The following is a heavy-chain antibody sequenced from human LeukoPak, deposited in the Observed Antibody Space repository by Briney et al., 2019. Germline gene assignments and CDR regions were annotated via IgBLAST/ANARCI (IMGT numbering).Heavy chain of an antibody. CDR3: ARGYGSGSYYIVFDY. CDR1: GGSFCGYY. J-gene: IGHJ4*02. V-gene: IGHV4-34*01. D-gene: IGHD3-10*01. CDR2: INHSGRT. Sequence: PSETLSLTSAVYGGSFCGYYWSWIRQPPGQGLEWIGEINHSGRTNYNTSLKSRVTISVDTSKSQFSLELSSVTGADTAVYYCARGYGSGSYYIVFDYWGEGTLV.